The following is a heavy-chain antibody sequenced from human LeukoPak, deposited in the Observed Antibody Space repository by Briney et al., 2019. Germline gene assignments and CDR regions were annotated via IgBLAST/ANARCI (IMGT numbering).Heavy chain of an antibody. Sequence: GSSVKVSCKASGGTFSSYAISWVRQAPGQGLEWMGRIIPILGIANYAQKFQGRVTITADKSTSTAYMELSSLRSEDTAVYYCARSLGLATTYYYDSSGYSPEAYWGQGTLVTVSS. J-gene: IGHJ4*02. CDR3: ARSLGLATTYYYDSSGYSPEAY. V-gene: IGHV1-69*04. CDR2: IIPILGIA. CDR1: GGTFSSYA. D-gene: IGHD3-22*01.